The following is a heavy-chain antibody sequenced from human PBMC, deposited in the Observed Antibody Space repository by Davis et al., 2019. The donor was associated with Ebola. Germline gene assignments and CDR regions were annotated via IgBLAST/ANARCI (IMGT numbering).Heavy chain of an antibody. D-gene: IGHD3-3*01. J-gene: IGHJ6*02. CDR1: GFTFSYYY. CDR3: ARAAYDFWSGYYTGSYYYYGMDV. Sequence: PGGSLRPSCAASGFTFSYYYMSGVRQAPGKGLERVSGISGSGGSTYYADSVKGRFTISRDNSKNTLYLQMNSLRAEDTAVYYCARAAYDFWSGYYTGSYYYYGMDVWGQGTTVTVSS. V-gene: IGHV3-23*01. CDR2: ISGSGGST.